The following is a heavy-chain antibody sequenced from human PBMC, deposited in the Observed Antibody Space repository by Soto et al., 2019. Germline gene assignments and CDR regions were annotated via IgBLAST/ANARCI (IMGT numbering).Heavy chain of an antibody. CDR2: VYWDDDK. Sequence: SGAPLANATQGLTLTCTFSGVPSSTSGGGGGWSRQPPGKALEWLAVVYWDDDKRYSPALKSRLSITKDTSENQVVLTVTNMDPMNPAKYYCAPCPRGYCGFDRVVVFDYWGHGTLVTVSS. CDR1: GVPSSTSGGG. CDR3: APCPRGYCGFDRVVVFDY. V-gene: IGHV2-5*02. D-gene: IGHD5-12*01. J-gene: IGHJ4*01.